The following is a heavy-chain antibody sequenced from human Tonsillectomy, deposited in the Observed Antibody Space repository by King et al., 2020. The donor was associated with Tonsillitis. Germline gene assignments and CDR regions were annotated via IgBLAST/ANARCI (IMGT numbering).Heavy chain of an antibody. D-gene: IGHD6-13*01. CDR1: GFTFDDYS. CDR2: ITWDGGIT. Sequence: VQLVESGGGVVQPGGSLRLSCPASGFTFDDYSMNWVRHAPGKGLEWISLITWDGGITYYGDSVKGRFTISRDNSKNSLYLQMSSLTTDDSALYFCATDVSPGGTLWGQGTLVSVSS. CDR3: ATDVSPGGTL. V-gene: IGHV3-43*01. J-gene: IGHJ4*02.